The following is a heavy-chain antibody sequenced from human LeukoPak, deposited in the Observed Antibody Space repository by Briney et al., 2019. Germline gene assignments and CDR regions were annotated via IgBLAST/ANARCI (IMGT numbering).Heavy chain of an antibody. CDR3: AKIESFYDSPFDA. J-gene: IGHJ5*02. V-gene: IGHV3-23*01. Sequence: QSGGSLRLSCAASGFTFSTYSMSWVRQAPGKRLEWVSTISGSGGTTYYADSVKGRFTVSRDNFEKTLYVQMNSLRAEDTAVYYCAKIESFYDSPFDAWGQGTLVTVPS. CDR2: ISGSGGTT. D-gene: IGHD2/OR15-2a*01. CDR1: GFTFSTYS.